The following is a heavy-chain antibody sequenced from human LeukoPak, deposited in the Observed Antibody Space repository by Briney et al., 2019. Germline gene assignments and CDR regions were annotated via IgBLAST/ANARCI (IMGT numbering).Heavy chain of an antibody. CDR2: ISGYNGNI. D-gene: IGHD5-12*01. CDR1: GYTFISYG. Sequence: GASVKVSCKTSGYTFISYGLSWVRQAPGQGLEWMGWISGYNGNINYAQKFQGRVTMTTDTSTSTAYMELRSLRSDDTAVYYCARDPVYSGADLDYWGQEPWSQSPQ. J-gene: IGHJ4*01. V-gene: IGHV1-18*01. CDR3: ARDPVYSGADLDY.